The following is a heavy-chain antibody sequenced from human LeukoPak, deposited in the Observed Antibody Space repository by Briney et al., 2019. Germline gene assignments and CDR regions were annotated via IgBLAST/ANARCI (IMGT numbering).Heavy chain of an antibody. CDR2: IGGSGDKT. J-gene: IGHJ4*02. CDR3: VRRGDASSGWGDHDF. D-gene: IGHD6-19*01. Sequence: GGSLRLSCAASGFTFNRNAISWVRQAPGKGLEWVSTIGGSGDKTFYADSVKGRFTISRDNSKNMVHLQMNSLTGEDTALYYCVRRGDASSGWGDHDFWGQGALVTVS. CDR1: GFTFNRNA. V-gene: IGHV3-23*01.